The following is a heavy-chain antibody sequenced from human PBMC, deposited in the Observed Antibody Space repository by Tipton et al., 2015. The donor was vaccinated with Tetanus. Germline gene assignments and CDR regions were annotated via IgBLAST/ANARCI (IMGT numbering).Heavy chain of an antibody. V-gene: IGHV4-31*03. CDR2: IYYSGST. D-gene: IGHD6-6*01. Sequence: TLSLTCSVSGASIRGSPYFWNWIRHQPGKGLEWIGYIYYSGSTYYNPSLESRVTISVDTSKNQFSLKLTSVTAADTAMYYCARDQGGGRVVRLNWFDPWGQGTLVTV. CDR3: ARDQGGGRVVRLNWFDP. CDR1: GASIRGSPYF. J-gene: IGHJ5*02.